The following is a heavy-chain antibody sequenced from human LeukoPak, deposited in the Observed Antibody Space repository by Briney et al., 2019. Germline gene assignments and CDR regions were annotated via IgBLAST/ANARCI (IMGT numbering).Heavy chain of an antibody. J-gene: IGHJ6*03. CDR3: ARERVPRYFDWFLLSPRYYYYMDV. V-gene: IGHV4-34*01. CDR1: GGSISSYY. CDR2: INHSGST. Sequence: SETLSLTCTVSGGSISSYYWSWIRQPPGKGLEWIGEINHSGSTNYNPSLKSRVTISVDTSKNQFSLKLSSVTAADTAVYYCARERVPRYFDWFLLSPRYYYYMDVWGKGTTVTVSS. D-gene: IGHD3-9*01.